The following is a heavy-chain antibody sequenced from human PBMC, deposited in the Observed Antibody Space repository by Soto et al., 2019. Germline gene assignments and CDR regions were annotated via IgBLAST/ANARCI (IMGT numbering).Heavy chain of an antibody. CDR1: GYTFTTYA. Sequence: GASVKVSCKASGYTFTTYAMHWVRQAPGQRLEWMGWINADNGNTKYSQKLQGRVTMTTDTSTSTAYMELRSLRSDDTAMYYCARDWVAAGPFDYWGQGTLVTVSS. CDR3: ARDWVAAGPFDY. J-gene: IGHJ4*02. D-gene: IGHD6-13*01. V-gene: IGHV1-3*01. CDR2: INADNGNT.